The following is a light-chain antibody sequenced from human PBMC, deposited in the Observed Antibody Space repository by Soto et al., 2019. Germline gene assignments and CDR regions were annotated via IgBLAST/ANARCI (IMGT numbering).Light chain of an antibody. V-gene: IGKV3-20*01. Sequence: EIVLTQSPGTLSLSPGEIATLSCRASQSANSNYLAWYQQKPGQAPRLRIYGASTRATGIPDRFSASGSGTDFTLTISRLEPEDVAVYYCQQYGTSPPMYTFGQGTKLEIK. CDR1: QSANSNY. CDR2: GAS. J-gene: IGKJ2*01. CDR3: QQYGTSPPMYT.